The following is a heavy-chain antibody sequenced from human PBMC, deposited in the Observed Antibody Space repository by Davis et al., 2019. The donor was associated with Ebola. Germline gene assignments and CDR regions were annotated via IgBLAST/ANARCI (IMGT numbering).Heavy chain of an antibody. Sequence: GGSLRLSCVASGFTFDDYGMHWVRQTPGKSLEWVSGISWNGGSKDYADSVKGRFTISRDNAKNSLYLQMNSLTSEDTALYYCARVNVVAAGSFDFWGQGTRVTVSA. CDR1: GFTFDDYG. CDR3: ARVNVVAAGSFDF. J-gene: IGHJ4*02. CDR2: ISWNGGSK. D-gene: IGHD6-13*01. V-gene: IGHV3-9*01.